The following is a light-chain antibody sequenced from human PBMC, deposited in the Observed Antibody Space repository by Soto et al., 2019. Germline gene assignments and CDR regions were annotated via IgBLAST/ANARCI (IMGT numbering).Light chain of an antibody. CDR1: QSFSSSY. Sequence: EIVLTQSPGSLSLSPGERATLSCRASQSFSSSYLAWYQQKPGQAPRLLIYAASSRATGIPDRFRGSGSGTDFTLTISRLEPEDFAVYYCQQFSSYPLTFGGGTKVDIK. V-gene: IGKV3-20*01. J-gene: IGKJ4*01. CDR3: QQFSSYPLT. CDR2: AAS.